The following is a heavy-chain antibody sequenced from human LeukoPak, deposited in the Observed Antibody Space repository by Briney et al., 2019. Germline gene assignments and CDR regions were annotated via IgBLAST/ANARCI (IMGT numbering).Heavy chain of an antibody. D-gene: IGHD3-3*01. CDR3: XXXXXIFGVGHFDY. V-gene: IGHV3-43D*03. CDR2: ISWDGGST. CDR1: YA. Sequence: YAXDXVRQAPGXALXXXSLISWDGGSTYYADSLKGRFTISRXXXKNSLYLQMHSLRADDTALYYXXXXXXIFGVGHFDYWGQGTLVTVSS. J-gene: IGHJ4*02.